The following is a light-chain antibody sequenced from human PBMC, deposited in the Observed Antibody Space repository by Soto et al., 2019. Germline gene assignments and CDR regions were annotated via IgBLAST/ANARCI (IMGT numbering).Light chain of an antibody. V-gene: IGLV1-40*01. J-gene: IGLJ2*01. CDR2: ANT. Sequence: QAVVTQPPSVSGAPGQRGTISCTGSSSNIGADSNVHWYQQLPGTAPKLLIYANTNRPSGVPDRFSGSKSGTSASLAITGLQAEDEADYYCQSYDSSLYVSVFGGGTKLTVL. CDR1: SSNIGADSN. CDR3: QSYDSSLYVSV.